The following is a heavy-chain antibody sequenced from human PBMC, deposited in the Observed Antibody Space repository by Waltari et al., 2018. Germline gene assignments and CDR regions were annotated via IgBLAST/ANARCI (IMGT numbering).Heavy chain of an antibody. V-gene: IGHV4-61*02. J-gene: IGHJ4*02. CDR1: GGSIRSGSYY. CDR2: IYTSGST. D-gene: IGHD3-10*01. CDR3: ARDSGSRGDYYFDY. Sequence: QVQLQESGPGLVKPSQTLSLTCIVSGGSIRSGSYYWSWIRQPAGKGLEWIGLIYTSGSTNYNPSLKSRVTISVDTSKNQFSLKLSSVTAADTAVYYCARDSGSRGDYYFDYWGQGTLVTVSS.